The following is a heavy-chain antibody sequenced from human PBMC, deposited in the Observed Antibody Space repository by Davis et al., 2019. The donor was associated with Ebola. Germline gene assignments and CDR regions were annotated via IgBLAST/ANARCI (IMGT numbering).Heavy chain of an antibody. V-gene: IGHV4-39*01. CDR1: GDSITSSSYY. D-gene: IGHD3-22*01. CDR2: IYYSGRT. J-gene: IGHJ4*02. Sequence: MPSETLSLTCSVSGDSITSSSYYWGWIRQPPGKGLEWIGSIYYSGRTYYNPSLKSRVTMSVDTSKNQFSLRPTSVTAADTAVFYCARQSVYHYDTWGQGTLVTVSS. CDR3: ARQSVYHYDT.